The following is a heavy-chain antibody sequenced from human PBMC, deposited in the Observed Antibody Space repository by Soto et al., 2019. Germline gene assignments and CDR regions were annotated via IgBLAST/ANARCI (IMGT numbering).Heavy chain of an antibody. Sequence: QLHLQESGPGLVEPSETLSLTCTVSGGSFSSSNYYWGWIRQSPGKGLEWIGNIFYGGGSGVDYYIPSRKSRVTISVDTSQNQFSLNMRSLTAADTAVYFCARRGGGDSLFDSWGQGKLVTFSS. CDR1: GGSFSSSNYY. J-gene: IGHJ4*02. D-gene: IGHD4-17*01. CDR3: ARRGGGDSLFDS. CDR2: IFYGGGSGVD. V-gene: IGHV4-39*01.